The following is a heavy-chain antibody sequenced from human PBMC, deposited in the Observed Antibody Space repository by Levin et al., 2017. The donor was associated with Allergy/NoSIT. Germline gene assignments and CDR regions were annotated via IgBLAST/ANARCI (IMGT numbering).Heavy chain of an antibody. D-gene: IGHD2-2*01. Sequence: GESLKISCAASGFTFSNYYMHWVRQAPGKGLEWVSRVYSDGTITDYADSVKGRFTISRDNARNTLYLQMNSLRAEDTAVYFCARGGCSSTSCLDNWGQGILVTVSS. J-gene: IGHJ4*02. CDR2: VYSDGTIT. CDR3: ARGGCSSTSCLDN. CDR1: GFTFSNYY. V-gene: IGHV3-74*01.